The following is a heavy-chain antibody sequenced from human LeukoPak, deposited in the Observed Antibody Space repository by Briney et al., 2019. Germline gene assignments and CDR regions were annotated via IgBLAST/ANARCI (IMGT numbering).Heavy chain of an antibody. V-gene: IGHV4-39*02. Sequence: KPTDTLSLTCTVSGRSISSRSYYWAWIRQPPGKGLDWVGNIYDSGSTYYNPSVKSRVTISVDTSKNHFSLRLTSVTAADTAMYYCARPAYCSSTSCYHWNYWGQGTLVTVSS. D-gene: IGHD2-2*01. CDR2: IYDSGST. CDR1: GRSISSRSYY. CDR3: ARPAYCSSTSCYHWNY. J-gene: IGHJ4*02.